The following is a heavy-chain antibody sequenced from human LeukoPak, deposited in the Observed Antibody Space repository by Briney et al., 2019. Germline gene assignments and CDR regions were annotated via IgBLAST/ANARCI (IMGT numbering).Heavy chain of an antibody. V-gene: IGHV4-59*08. CDR1: GGSISSYY. CDR2: IHYSGST. Sequence: PSETLSLTCTVSGGSISSYYWSWLRQPPGKGLEWIGYIHYSGSTKYNPSLKSRVTISVDTSKNQFSLKLSSVTAADTAVYYCARGSPWYYFDYWGQGTLVTVSS. CDR3: ARGSPWYYFDY. J-gene: IGHJ4*02.